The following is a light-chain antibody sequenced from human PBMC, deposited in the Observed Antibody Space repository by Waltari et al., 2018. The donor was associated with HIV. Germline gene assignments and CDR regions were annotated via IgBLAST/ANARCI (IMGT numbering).Light chain of an antibody. Sequence: QPVVTQEPSVSVSAGGTVTLTCGSSTGAVTIGHYAYWFQQPPGRAPRTLIYDTNKRHSWTPARFSGSLLGSFGGRAALTLSGAQPEDEADYYCLLSYSGARVFGGGTKLTV. J-gene: IGLJ2*01. CDR3: LLSYSGARV. CDR2: DTN. CDR1: TGAVTIGHY. V-gene: IGLV7-46*01.